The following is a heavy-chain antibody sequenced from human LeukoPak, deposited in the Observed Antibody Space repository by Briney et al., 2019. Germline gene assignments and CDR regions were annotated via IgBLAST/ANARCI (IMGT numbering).Heavy chain of an antibody. D-gene: IGHD5-18*01. V-gene: IGHV3-48*01. CDR1: GFSFNTYI. J-gene: IGHJ4*02. Sequence: AGGSLRLSCTASGFSFNTYIKNWVRQAPGKGLEWISYINSGSSITQYADSVTGRFTISRDNARNSLYLQMNSLRAEDTAVYFCARSRYDSYGYFFCDYWGQGTLVTVSS. CDR2: INSGSSIT. CDR3: ARSRYDSYGYFFCDY.